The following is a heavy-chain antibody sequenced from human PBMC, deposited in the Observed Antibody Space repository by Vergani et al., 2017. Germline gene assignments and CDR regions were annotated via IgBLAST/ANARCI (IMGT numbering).Heavy chain of an antibody. CDR2: VNNDGST. CDR3: ARENDIFNGYYSHYFDH. Sequence: QVQLQESGPGLVKPSETLSLTCTVSGGSISHYYWSWILQPPGKGPQWIGYVNNDGSTNYNPSLGSRVSISLDTSKSQFSLKLTSVTAADTAVYYCARENDIFNGYYSHYFDHWGQGTLVTVSS. V-gene: IGHV4-59*01. J-gene: IGHJ4*02. D-gene: IGHD3-9*01. CDR1: GGSISHYY.